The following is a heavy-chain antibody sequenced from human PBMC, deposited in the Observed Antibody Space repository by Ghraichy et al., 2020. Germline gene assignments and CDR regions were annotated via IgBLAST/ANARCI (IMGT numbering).Heavy chain of an antibody. CDR2: INHSGST. CDR3: AREPRGYSYGYHYYYYYGMDV. CDR1: GGSFSGYY. J-gene: IGHJ6*02. D-gene: IGHD5-18*01. V-gene: IGHV4-34*01. Sequence: SETLSLTCAVYGGSFSGYYWSWIRQPPGKGLEWIGEINHSGSTNYNPSLKSRVTISVDTSKNQFSLKLSSVTAADTAVYYCAREPRGYSYGYHYYYYYGMDVWGQGTTVTVSS.